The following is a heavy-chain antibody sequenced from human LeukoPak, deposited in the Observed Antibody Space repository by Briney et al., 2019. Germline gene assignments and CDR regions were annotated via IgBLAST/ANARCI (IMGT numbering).Heavy chain of an antibody. CDR3: ARDQVGATKDWFDP. D-gene: IGHD1-26*01. Sequence: PGGSLRLSCAASGFTFSSYWMSWVRQAPGKGLEWVANIKQDGSEKYYVDSVKGRFTISRDNAKNSLYLQMNSLRAEDTAVYYCARDQVGATKDWFDPWGQGTLVTVSS. CDR1: GFTFSSYW. CDR2: IKQDGSEK. J-gene: IGHJ5*02. V-gene: IGHV3-7*01.